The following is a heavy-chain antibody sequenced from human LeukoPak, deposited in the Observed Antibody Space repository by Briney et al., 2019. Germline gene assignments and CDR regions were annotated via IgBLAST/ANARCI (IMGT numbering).Heavy chain of an antibody. V-gene: IGHV1-2*02. Sequence: ASVKVSCKASGYTFTSYYMHWVRQAPGQGLEWMGWINPNSGDTNYAQKFQGRVTMTRDTSISTAYMELSRLRSDDTAVYYCARGVSNYIWNYYYMDVWGKGTTVTVSS. CDR2: INPNSGDT. CDR3: ARGVSNYIWNYYYMDV. CDR1: GYTFTSYY. J-gene: IGHJ6*03. D-gene: IGHD4-11*01.